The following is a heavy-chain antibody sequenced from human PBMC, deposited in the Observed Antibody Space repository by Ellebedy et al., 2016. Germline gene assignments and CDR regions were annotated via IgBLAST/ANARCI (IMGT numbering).Heavy chain of an antibody. V-gene: IGHV1-46*01. CDR1: GYTFTSYY. CDR3: ARAEADTYYFDY. CDR2: INPSGGST. Sequence: ASVKVSXKASGYTFTSYYMHWVRQALGQGLEWMGIINPSGGSTSYAQRFQGRVTMTRDTSTSTVYMELSSLRSEDTAVYYCARAEADTYYFDYWGQGTLVTVSS. D-gene: IGHD2/OR15-2a*01. J-gene: IGHJ4*02.